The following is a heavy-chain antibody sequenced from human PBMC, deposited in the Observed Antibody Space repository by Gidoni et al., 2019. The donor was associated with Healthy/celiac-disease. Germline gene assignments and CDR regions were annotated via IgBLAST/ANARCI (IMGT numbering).Heavy chain of an antibody. V-gene: IGHV3-30-3*01. Sequence: QVQRVESGGGVGQPGRSLRISCAASGVTCSSYAVHWVRQAPGKGLGWVAVISYDGSNKYSADSVKGRFTISSDNSKNTLYLQMNSLRAEDTAVYYCARGVFTIFGVVITWGWFDPWGQGTLVTVSS. J-gene: IGHJ5*02. CDR2: ISYDGSNK. D-gene: IGHD3-3*01. CDR3: ARGVFTIFGVVITWGWFDP. CDR1: GVTCSSYA.